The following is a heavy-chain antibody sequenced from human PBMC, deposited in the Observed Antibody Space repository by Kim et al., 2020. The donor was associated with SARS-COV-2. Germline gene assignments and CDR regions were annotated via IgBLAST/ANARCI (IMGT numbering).Heavy chain of an antibody. V-gene: IGHV4-31*03. Sequence: SETLSLTCTVSGGSISSGGYYWSWIRQHPGKGLEWIGYIYYSGSTYYNPSLKSRVTISVDTSKNQFSLKLSSVTAADTAVYYCARELGYCSSTSCDGYYGMDVWGQGTTVTVSS. CDR2: IYYSGST. D-gene: IGHD2-2*01. CDR3: ARELGYCSSTSCDGYYGMDV. CDR1: GGSISSGGYY. J-gene: IGHJ6*02.